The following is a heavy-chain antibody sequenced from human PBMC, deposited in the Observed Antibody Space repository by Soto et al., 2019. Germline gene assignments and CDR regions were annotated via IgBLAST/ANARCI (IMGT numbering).Heavy chain of an antibody. D-gene: IGHD4-17*01. Sequence: QVQLVQSGAEVKKPGSSVKVSCKASGGTFSSYAISWVRQAPGQGLEWMGGIIPIFGTANYAQKFQGRVTITADESTSTAYMELSSLRSEDTAGYYCAREEHDYGGNSPFDYWGQGTMVTVSS. V-gene: IGHV1-69*01. CDR2: IIPIFGTA. CDR3: AREEHDYGGNSPFDY. J-gene: IGHJ4*02. CDR1: GGTFSSYA.